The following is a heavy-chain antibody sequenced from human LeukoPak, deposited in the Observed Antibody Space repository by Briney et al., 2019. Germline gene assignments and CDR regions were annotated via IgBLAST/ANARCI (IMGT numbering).Heavy chain of an antibody. J-gene: IGHJ6*02. CDR3: ARNGAAAGNYYYYGMDV. CDR1: GGSINSYY. D-gene: IGHD6-13*01. CDR2: IYYSGNT. V-gene: IGHV4-59*01. Sequence: SETLSLTCTVSGGSINSYYWSWIRQPPGKGLESVGYIYYSGNTNYNPSLKSRVTISVDTSKKQFSLKLSLVTAADTAVYYCARNGAAAGNYYYYGMDVWGQGTTLTVSS.